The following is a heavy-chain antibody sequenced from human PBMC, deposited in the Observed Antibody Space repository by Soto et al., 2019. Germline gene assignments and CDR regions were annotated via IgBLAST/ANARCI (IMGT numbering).Heavy chain of an antibody. Sequence: QVQLVQSGAEVKKPGSSVKVSCKSSGGTFSSYAISWVRQAPGQGLEWMGGIIPIFGTANYAQKFQGRVTITADESTSTAYMELSSLRSEDTAVYYCASAGHCNDYSNYAFHYCGQGTLVTVSS. V-gene: IGHV1-69*12. CDR2: IIPIFGTA. D-gene: IGHD4-4*01. J-gene: IGHJ4*02. CDR3: ASAGHCNDYSNYAFHY. CDR1: GGTFSSYA.